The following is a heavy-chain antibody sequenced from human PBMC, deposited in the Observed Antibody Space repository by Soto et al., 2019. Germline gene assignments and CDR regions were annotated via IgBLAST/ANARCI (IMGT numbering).Heavy chain of an antibody. CDR2: MNPNSGNT. CDR1: GFTFTSYD. V-gene: IGHV1-8*01. CDR3: ARDPSIVGASALDY. D-gene: IGHD1-26*01. Sequence: GASVKVSCKASGFTFTSYDFNWVRQATGQGLEWMGWMNPNSGNTGFAQKFQGRVTLTTDTSITTAYMELRSLRSDDTAVYYCARDPSIVGASALDYWGQGTLVTVSS. J-gene: IGHJ4*02.